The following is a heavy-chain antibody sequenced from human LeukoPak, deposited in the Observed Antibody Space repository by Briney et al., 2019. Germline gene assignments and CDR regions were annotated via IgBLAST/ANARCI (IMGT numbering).Heavy chain of an antibody. D-gene: IGHD1-1*01. Sequence: ASVKVSCKASGYTFTGYYMHWVRQAHGQGLEWMGRINPNSGGTNYAQKFQGRVTMTRDTSISTAYMDLSRLTSDDTAVYYCVRCKSNNYREDNWFDPWGQGTLVTVSS. CDR3: VRCKSNNYREDNWFDP. CDR1: GYTFTGYY. J-gene: IGHJ5*02. CDR2: INPNSGGT. V-gene: IGHV1-2*06.